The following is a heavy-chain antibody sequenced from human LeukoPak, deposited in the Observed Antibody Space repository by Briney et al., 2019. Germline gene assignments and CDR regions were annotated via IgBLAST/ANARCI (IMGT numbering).Heavy chain of an antibody. Sequence: GGSLRLSCAASGFTFSDYYMNWVRQAPGKGLEWVSSITSSSTYIRYADSVKGRFTISRDNAKNSLYLQMNSLRAEDTAVYYCARTQRWLQSWGQGTLVTVSS. CDR2: ITSSSTYI. V-gene: IGHV3-21*01. CDR1: GFTFSDYY. D-gene: IGHD5-24*01. CDR3: ARTQRWLQS. J-gene: IGHJ5*02.